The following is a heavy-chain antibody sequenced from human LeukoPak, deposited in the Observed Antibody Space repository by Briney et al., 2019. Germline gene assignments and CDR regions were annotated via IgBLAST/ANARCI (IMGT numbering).Heavy chain of an antibody. Sequence: PGGSLRLSCAASGFTFSSYAMSWVRQAPGKGRECVSAISGSGGSTYYADSVKGRFTISRDNSKNTLYLQMSSLRAEETAVYYCAKGQWVVPPTGAFDIWGQGTMVTVSS. CDR3: AKGQWVVPPTGAFDI. CDR1: GFTFSSYA. V-gene: IGHV3-23*01. D-gene: IGHD2-2*01. J-gene: IGHJ3*02. CDR2: ISGSGGST.